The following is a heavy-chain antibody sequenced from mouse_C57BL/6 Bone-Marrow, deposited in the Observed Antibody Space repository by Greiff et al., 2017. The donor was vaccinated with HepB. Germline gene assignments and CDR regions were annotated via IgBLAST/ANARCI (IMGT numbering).Heavy chain of an antibody. CDR1: GYTFTDYY. CDR3: ARPYGNFAWFAY. CDR2: IYPGSGNT. V-gene: IGHV1-76*01. Sequence: VQLQQSGAELVRPGASVKLSCKASGYTFTDYYINWVKQRPGQGLEWIARIYPGSGNTYYNEKFKGKATLTADKSSSTAYMQLSSLTSEDSAVYFCARPYGNFAWFAYWGQGTLVTVSA. J-gene: IGHJ3*01. D-gene: IGHD2-1*01.